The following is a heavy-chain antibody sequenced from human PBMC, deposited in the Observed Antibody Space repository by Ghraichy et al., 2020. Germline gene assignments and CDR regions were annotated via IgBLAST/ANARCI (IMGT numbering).Heavy chain of an antibody. V-gene: IGHV3-9*01. Sequence: GGSLRLSCAGSGFTFGDYGMHWVRQVPGKGLEWVSMISDKSDAIGYADCMKGRITTSRDNAKSSLYLQMNSLRPEDSALYFCAKDFGRHRPYDCWGQGIPVTVSS. D-gene: IGHD1-26*01. CDR2: ISDKSDAI. CDR3: AKDFGRHRPYDC. J-gene: IGHJ4*02. CDR1: GFTFGDYG.